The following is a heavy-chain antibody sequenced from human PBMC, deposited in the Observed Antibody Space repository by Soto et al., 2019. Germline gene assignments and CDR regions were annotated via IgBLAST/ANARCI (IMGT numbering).Heavy chain of an antibody. V-gene: IGHV3-30-3*01. CDR3: ARDRVRYSYGTGYYYYGMDV. Sequence: GSLRLSCAASGFTFSSYAMHWVRQAPGKGLEWVAVISYGGSNKYYADSVKGRFTISRDNSKNTLYLQMNSLRAEDTAVYYCARDRVRYSYGTGYYYYGMDVWGQGTTVTVSS. CDR1: GFTFSSYA. D-gene: IGHD5-18*01. J-gene: IGHJ6*02. CDR2: ISYGGSNK.